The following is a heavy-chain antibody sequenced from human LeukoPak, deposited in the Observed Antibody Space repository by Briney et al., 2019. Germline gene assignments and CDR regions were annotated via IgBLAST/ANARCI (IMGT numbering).Heavy chain of an antibody. V-gene: IGHV7-4-1*02. CDR2: TNTNTGNP. D-gene: IGHD3-10*01. CDR3: ARANLWFGELGWIDP. J-gene: IGHJ5*02. CDR1: GYTFTTFA. Sequence: ASVKVSCKASGYTFTTFAMNWVRQAPGQGLEWMGWTNTNTGNPTYAQGSTGRFVFSLDTSVSTAYLQISSLKADDTAVYYCARANLWFGELGWIDPWGQGTQVTVSS.